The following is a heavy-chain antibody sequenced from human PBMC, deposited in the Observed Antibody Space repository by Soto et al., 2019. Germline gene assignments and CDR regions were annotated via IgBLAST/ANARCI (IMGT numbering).Heavy chain of an antibody. CDR3: ARDDNDDNGRAFDP. Sequence: QVQLQESGPGLVKPSETLSLTCTVSGGSISNYYWSWIRPPAGKGLEWIGRIYTSGNTNYNPSLKGRVTMSVDMSKNQFSLKPSSVAAADAAVYYCARDDNDDNGRAFDPWVQGTLVTVSS. D-gene: IGHD1-1*01. CDR2: IYTSGNT. J-gene: IGHJ5*02. V-gene: IGHV4-4*07. CDR1: GGSISNYY.